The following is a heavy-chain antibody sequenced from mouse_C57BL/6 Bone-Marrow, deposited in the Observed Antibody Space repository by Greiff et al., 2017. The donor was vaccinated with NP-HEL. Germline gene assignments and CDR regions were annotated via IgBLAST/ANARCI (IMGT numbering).Heavy chain of an antibody. Sequence: DVKLVESGGGLVKPGGSLKLSCAASGFTFSSYAMSWVRQTPEKRLEWVATISDGGSYTYYPDNVKGRFTISRDNAKNNLYLQMSHLKSEDTAMYYCARDRGYYGSSPYYAMDYWGQGTSVTVSS. CDR2: ISDGGSYT. CDR1: GFTFSSYA. J-gene: IGHJ4*01. CDR3: ARDRGYYGSSPYYAMDY. D-gene: IGHD1-1*01. V-gene: IGHV5-4*01.